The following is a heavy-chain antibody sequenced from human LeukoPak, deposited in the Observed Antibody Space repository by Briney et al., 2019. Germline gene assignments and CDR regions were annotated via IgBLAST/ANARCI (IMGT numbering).Heavy chain of an antibody. D-gene: IGHD3-16*01. CDR3: ARNHLGLGL. CDR1: GYTFTTYE. J-gene: IGHJ4*02. Sequence: ASVSVSYKASGYTFTTYEIIWVRQAPGQGVEWMGWINTRNGNANYAHQLQGRVTMTTDTSTSTSYMELASLRFDDTAIYYCARNHLGLGLWGQGTLVTVSS. CDR2: INTRNGNA. V-gene: IGHV1-18*01.